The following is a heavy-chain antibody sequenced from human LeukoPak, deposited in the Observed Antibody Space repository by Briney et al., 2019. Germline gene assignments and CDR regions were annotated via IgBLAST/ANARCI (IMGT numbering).Heavy chain of an antibody. CDR2: IYTSGST. CDR1: GGSISSGSYY. D-gene: IGHD3-10*01. V-gene: IGHV4-61*02. CDR3: ARESTHYYGSGRDYYYYYMDV. Sequence: PSETLSLTCTVSGGSISSGSYYWSWIRQPAGKGLEWIGRIYTSGSTNYNPSLKSRVTISVDTSKNQFSLKLSSVTAADTAVYYCARESTHYYGSGRDYYYYYMDVWGKGTTVTISS. J-gene: IGHJ6*03.